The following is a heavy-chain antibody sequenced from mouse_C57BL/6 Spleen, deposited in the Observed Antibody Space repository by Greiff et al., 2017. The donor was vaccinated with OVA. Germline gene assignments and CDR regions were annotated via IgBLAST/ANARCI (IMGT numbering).Heavy chain of an antibody. CDR2: IYPGDGDT. D-gene: IGHD2-5*01. CDR3: AYYSNPNYYAMDY. V-gene: IGHV1-82*01. CDR1: GYAFSSSW. J-gene: IGHJ4*01. Sequence: QVQLQQSGPELVKPGASVKISCKASGYAFSSSWMNWVKQRPGKGLEWIGRIYPGDGDTNYNGKFKGKATLTADKSSSTAYMQLSSLTSEDSAVYFCAYYSNPNYYAMDYWGQGTSVTVSS.